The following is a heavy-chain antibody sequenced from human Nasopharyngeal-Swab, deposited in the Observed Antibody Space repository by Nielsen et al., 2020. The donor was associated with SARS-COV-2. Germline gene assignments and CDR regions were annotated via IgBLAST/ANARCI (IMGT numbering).Heavy chain of an antibody. Sequence: SETLSLTCTVSDGSISSGGYYWSWIRQHPGKGLEWIGYIYYSGSTYYNPSLKSRVTISVDTSKNQFSLKLSSVTAADTAVYYCARDLLEHGRFDYWGQGTLVTVSS. CDR2: IYYSGST. J-gene: IGHJ4*02. D-gene: IGHD3-3*01. CDR3: ARDLLEHGRFDY. V-gene: IGHV4-31*03. CDR1: DGSISSGGYY.